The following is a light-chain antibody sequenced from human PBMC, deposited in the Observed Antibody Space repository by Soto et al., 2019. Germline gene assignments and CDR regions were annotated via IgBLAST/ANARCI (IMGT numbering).Light chain of an antibody. J-gene: IGKJ1*01. CDR1: QSLLHSNGYNY. V-gene: IGKV2-28*01. Sequence: DSVMTQSPLSLPVTPGEPASISCRSSQSLLHSNGYNYLDWYLQKPGQSPQLLIYLGSNRASGVPDRFSGRGTGQEFTLKISRVEGEDVGVYYCIQARKTPWAFGEGTKVEI. CDR2: LGS. CDR3: IQARKTPWA.